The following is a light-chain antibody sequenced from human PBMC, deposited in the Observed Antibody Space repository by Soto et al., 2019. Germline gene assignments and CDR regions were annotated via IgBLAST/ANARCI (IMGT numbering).Light chain of an antibody. J-gene: IGLJ1*01. CDR3: QVWDSNNDHYV. CDR1: NIGSKR. V-gene: IGLV3-21*02. CDR2: DDR. Sequence: ELTQPPSVSVAPGQTARITCGGDNIGSKRVHWYQQRPGQAPVLVVYDDRDRPSGIPERFSGSNSGNTATLTISRVEAGDEAGYYCQVWDSNNDHYVFGTGTKVTVL.